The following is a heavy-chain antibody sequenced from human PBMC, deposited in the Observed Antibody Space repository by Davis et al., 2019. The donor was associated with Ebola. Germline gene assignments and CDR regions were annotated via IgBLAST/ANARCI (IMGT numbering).Heavy chain of an antibody. CDR1: GGSVTSDSHY. CDR2: VYYNGYA. Sequence: SETLSLTCSVSGGSVTSDSHYWTWIRQPPEKGLEWIGYVYYNGYAHYNPALKSRVTISLDTSNSQYSLTLISATPADTAVYYCARGSGTYFGDIAADYWGQGALVTVSP. CDR3: ARGSGTYFGDIAADY. V-gene: IGHV4-61*01. D-gene: IGHD1-26*01. J-gene: IGHJ4*02.